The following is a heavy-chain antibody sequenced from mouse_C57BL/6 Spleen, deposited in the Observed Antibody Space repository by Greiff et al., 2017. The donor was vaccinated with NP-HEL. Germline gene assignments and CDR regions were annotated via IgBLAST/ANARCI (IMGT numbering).Heavy chain of an antibody. CDR3: ATFITTVVGTGDY. D-gene: IGHD1-1*01. J-gene: IGHJ2*01. V-gene: IGHV1-55*01. Sequence: VQLQQSGAELVKPGASVKMSCKASGYTFTSYWITWVKQRPGQGLEWIGDIYPGSGSTNYNEKFKSKATLTVDTSSSTAYMQLSSLTSEDSAVYYCATFITTVVGTGDYWGQGTTLTVSS. CDR1: GYTFTSYW. CDR2: IYPGSGST.